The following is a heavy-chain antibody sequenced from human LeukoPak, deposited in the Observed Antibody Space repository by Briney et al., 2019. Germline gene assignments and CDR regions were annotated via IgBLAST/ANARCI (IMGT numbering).Heavy chain of an antibody. V-gene: IGHV3-7*03. D-gene: IGHD1-1*01. CDR3: ARGGSRHPSPEDY. CDR1: GFTFSNYA. CDR2: IKQGGSEK. J-gene: IGHJ4*02. Sequence: GGSLRLSCAASGFTFSNYAMSWVRQAPGKGLAWVANIKQGGSEKYFVDSVKGRFTISRDNAKNSLYLQMSSLRAEDTAVYYCARGGSRHPSPEDYWGRGTLVTVSS.